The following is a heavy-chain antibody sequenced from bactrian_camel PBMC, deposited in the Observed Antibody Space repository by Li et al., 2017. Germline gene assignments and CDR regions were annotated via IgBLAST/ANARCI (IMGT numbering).Heavy chain of an antibody. J-gene: IGHJ4*01. CDR3: AAKRSQTSLYCNTGRMVGSYAY. CDR1: GFTISSYW. Sequence: VQLVESGGGLVQPGGSLRLSCAASGFTISSYWMYWVRQAPGKGLEWVTTIIRDGTNIYYADSVKGRFTISRDNAKNTINLELNSLKIEDTAMYYCAAKRSQTSLYCNTGRMVGSYAYWGQGTQVTVS. CDR2: IIRDGTNI. V-gene: IGHV3S6*01. D-gene: IGHD1*01.